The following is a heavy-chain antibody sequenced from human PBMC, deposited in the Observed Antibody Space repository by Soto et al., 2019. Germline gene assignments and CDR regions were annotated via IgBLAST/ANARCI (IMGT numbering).Heavy chain of an antibody. V-gene: IGHV4-59*01. CDR1: GGSITSYY. CDR3: ARDQNGSPYFDY. D-gene: IGHD1-26*01. CDR2: VFHSGIT. J-gene: IGHJ4*02. Sequence: QVQLQESGPGLVKPSETLSLTCTVSGGSITSYYWSWIRQPPGKGLEWIGYVFHSGITGYNPSLKSRVPISVDASKNLFSLKLISVTAADTAVYYCARDQNGSPYFDYWGQGTLVTVSS.